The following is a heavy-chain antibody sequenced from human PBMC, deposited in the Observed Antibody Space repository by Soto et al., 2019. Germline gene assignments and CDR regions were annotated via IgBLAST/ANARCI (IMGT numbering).Heavy chain of an antibody. CDR3: AKYYGSGSYYHFDY. V-gene: IGHV3-23*01. CDR2: ISGGGGTT. CDR1: GFTFSNYA. J-gene: IGHJ4*02. Sequence: EVQLLESGGGLVQPGGSLRLSCAASGFTFSNYAMTWVRQAPGKGLEWVSAISGGGGTTYYADSVKGRFTISRDNSKKTVYLQMSSLRAEDTAVYYCAKYYGSGSYYHFDYWGQGALVTGSS. D-gene: IGHD3-10*01.